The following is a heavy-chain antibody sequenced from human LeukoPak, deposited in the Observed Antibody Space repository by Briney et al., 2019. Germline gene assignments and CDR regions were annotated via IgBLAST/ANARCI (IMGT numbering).Heavy chain of an antibody. Sequence: PGGSLRLSCAASGFTFSSYWMSWVRQAPGKGLMWVSQINSDGSATSCADPVKGRCTISRDNAKNTLYLQMNSLRGEDTAVYYCARGASNRFDYWGQGTLVTVSS. CDR3: ARGASNRFDY. J-gene: IGHJ4*02. D-gene: IGHD1-14*01. CDR1: GFTFSSYW. CDR2: INSDGSAT. V-gene: IGHV3-74*01.